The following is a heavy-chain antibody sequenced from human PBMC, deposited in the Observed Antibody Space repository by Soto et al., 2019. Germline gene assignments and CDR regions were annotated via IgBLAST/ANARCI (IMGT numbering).Heavy chain of an antibody. CDR2: INHSGST. D-gene: IGHD6-19*01. V-gene: IGHV4-39*07. J-gene: IGHJ4*02. CDR3: ARGSGIAVAEAYPTHTFDY. CDR1: GGSISSSSYY. Sequence: PSETLSLTCTVSGGSISSSSYYWGWIRQPPGKGLEWIGEINHSGSTNYNPSLKSRVTISVDTSKNQFSLKLSSVTAADTAVYYCARGSGIAVAEAYPTHTFDYWGQGTLVTVSS.